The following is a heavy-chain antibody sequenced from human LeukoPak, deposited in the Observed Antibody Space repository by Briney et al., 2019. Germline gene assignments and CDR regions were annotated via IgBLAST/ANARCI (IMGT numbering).Heavy chain of an antibody. V-gene: IGHV3-9*01. Sequence: GRSLRLSCAASGFTFDDYAMHWVRQAPEKGLEWVSGISWNSGSIGYADSVKGRFTISRDNAKNSLYLQMNSLRAEDTALYYCAKDILEEPAAMIEYWGQGTLVTVSS. CDR2: ISWNSGSI. CDR3: AKDILEEPAAMIEY. CDR1: GFTFDDYA. D-gene: IGHD2-2*01. J-gene: IGHJ4*02.